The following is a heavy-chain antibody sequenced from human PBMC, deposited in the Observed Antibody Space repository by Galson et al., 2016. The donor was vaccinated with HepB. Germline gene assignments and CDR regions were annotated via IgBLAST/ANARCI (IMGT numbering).Heavy chain of an antibody. CDR3: AKGFGATYYDILTGNDG. CDR1: GFALGGYA. V-gene: IGHV3-23*01. J-gene: IGHJ4*02. CDR2: ISGSGGST. D-gene: IGHD3-9*01. Sequence: SLRLSCAASGFALGGYAMSWVRQAPGKGLEWVSGISGSGGSTYYADSVKGRFSISRDNLKNTVDLQMNSLRVEDTAVYYCAKGFGATYYDILTGNDGWGQGTLVTVSS.